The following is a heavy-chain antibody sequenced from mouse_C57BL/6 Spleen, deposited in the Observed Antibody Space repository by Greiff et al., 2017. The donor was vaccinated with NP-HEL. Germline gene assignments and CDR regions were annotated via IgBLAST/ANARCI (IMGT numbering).Heavy chain of an antibody. CDR1: GYTFTSYD. D-gene: IGHD1-2*01. J-gene: IGHJ4*01. CDR2: IYPRDGST. Sequence: VKLQESGPELVKPGASVKLSCKASGYTFTSYDINWVKQRPGQGLEWIGWIYPRDGSTKYNEKFKGKATLTLDTSSSTAYMELHSLTSEDSAVYFCARYYGRDAMDYWGQGTSVTVSS. V-gene: IGHV1-85*01. CDR3: ARYYGRDAMDY.